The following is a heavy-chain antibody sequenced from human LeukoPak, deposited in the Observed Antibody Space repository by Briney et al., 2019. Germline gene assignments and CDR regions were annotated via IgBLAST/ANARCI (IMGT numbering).Heavy chain of an antibody. V-gene: IGHV3-73*01. Sequence: GGTLRLSCAASGFTFSGSAMLWVRQASGKGRGGVGRIDSKTNTYPTVYAASVKDRFPISRHDSKNTAYLQMNSLKTEDTAVYHCATFTVDTGMGNYAMDVWVQRTTVTDPS. D-gene: IGHD5-18*01. CDR2: IDSKTNTYPT. J-gene: IGHJ6*01. CDR1: GFTFSGSA. CDR3: ATFTVDTGMGNYAMDV.